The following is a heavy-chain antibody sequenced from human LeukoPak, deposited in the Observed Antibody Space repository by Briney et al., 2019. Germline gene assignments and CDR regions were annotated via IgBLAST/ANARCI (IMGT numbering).Heavy chain of an antibody. CDR2: TIRDGSST. CDR3: ARDSVEWYIFDY. J-gene: IGHJ4*02. CDR1: GFTFSRYW. Sequence: GGSLRLSCAASGFTFSRYWMHWVRHARGKGRVWVACTIRDGSSTAYADSVKGRFTISKDNAKNTLYLLMNSLRAEDTAVYYCARDSVEWYIFDYWGQGTLVTVSS. V-gene: IGHV3-74*01. D-gene: IGHD3-3*01.